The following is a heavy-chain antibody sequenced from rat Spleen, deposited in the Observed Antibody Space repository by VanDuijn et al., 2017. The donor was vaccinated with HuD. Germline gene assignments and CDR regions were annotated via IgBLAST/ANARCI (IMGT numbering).Heavy chain of an antibody. CDR2: IKGDGNT. CDR3: VRANRESYAHFDY. Sequence: QVQLKESGPGLVQPSQTLSLTCTVSGFPLSNYDVMWVRQPPGKVLEWMGVIKGDGNTDYISALKSRLSVSRDISMSQVFLRMSSLQTEDTATYYCVRANRESYAHFDYWGQGVVVTVSS. D-gene: IGHD1-12*01. V-gene: IGHV2-13*01. J-gene: IGHJ2*01. CDR1: GFPLSNYD.